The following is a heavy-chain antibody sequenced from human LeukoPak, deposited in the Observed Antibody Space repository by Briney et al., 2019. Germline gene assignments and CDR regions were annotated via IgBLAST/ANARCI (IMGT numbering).Heavy chain of an antibody. Sequence: SETLSLTCTVSGASLSRYYWSWIRQPPGKGLERIGYIYYSGSSTYSPSLQSRVTISVDTSKNQFSLRLSSVTAADTAVYYCASGGGWELPYNFDYWGQGTLVTVSS. CDR1: GASLSRYY. V-gene: IGHV4-59*08. CDR2: IYYSGSS. D-gene: IGHD1-26*01. J-gene: IGHJ4*02. CDR3: ASGGGWELPYNFDY.